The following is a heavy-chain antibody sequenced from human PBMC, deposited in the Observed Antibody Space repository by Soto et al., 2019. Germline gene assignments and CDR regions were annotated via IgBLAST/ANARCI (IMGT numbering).Heavy chain of an antibody. J-gene: IGHJ6*02. CDR1: GFTFSSYE. CDR3: ARLGVYSSSWYPYYYYYYGMDV. D-gene: IGHD6-13*01. V-gene: IGHV3-48*03. CDR2: ISSSGSTI. Sequence: PGGSLRLSCAASGFTFSSYEMNWVRQAPGKGLEWVSYISSSGSTIYYADSVKGRFTISRDNAKNSLYLQMNSLRAEDTAVYYCARLGVYSSSWYPYYYYYYGMDVWRQGTTVTVSS.